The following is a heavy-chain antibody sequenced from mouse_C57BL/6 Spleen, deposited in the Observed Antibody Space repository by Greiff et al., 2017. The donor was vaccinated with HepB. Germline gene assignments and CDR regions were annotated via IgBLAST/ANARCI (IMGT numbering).Heavy chain of an antibody. CDR3: ANYYSNYDWYFDV. CDR2: ISSGSSTI. V-gene: IGHV5-17*01. Sequence: DVKLVESGGGLVKPGGSLKLSCAASGFTFSDYGMHWVRQAPEKGLEWVAYISSGSSTIYYADTVKGRFTISRDNAKNTLFLQMTRLRSEDTAMYYCANYYSNYDWYFDVWGTGTTVTVSS. J-gene: IGHJ1*03. CDR1: GFTFSDYG. D-gene: IGHD2-5*01.